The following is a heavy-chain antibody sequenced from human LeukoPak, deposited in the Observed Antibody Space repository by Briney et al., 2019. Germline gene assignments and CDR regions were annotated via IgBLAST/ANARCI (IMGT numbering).Heavy chain of an antibody. CDR2: LNPNSGGT. D-gene: IGHD1-26*01. CDR1: GYTFTAFF. CDR3: ARVGAAYQDSNY. V-gene: IGHV1-2*02. J-gene: IGHJ4*02. Sequence: ASVTVSFTTSGYTFTAFFIHWVRQAPGQGLEWMGWLNPNSGGTNYAQKFQGRVTMTRDTSISTAYMELSRLRSDDTAVYFCARVGAAYQDSNYWGQGTLVTVSS.